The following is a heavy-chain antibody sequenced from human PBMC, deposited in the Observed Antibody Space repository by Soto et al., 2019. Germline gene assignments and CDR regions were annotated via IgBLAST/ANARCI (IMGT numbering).Heavy chain of an antibody. CDR3: AKDRHPDGIWSFDL. CDR2: ISAGGDP. D-gene: IGHD1-20*01. CDR1: GFPFSSYA. Sequence: GGSLRLSCAASGFPFSSYAMTRVRQAPGKGLEWVSTISAGGDPHYADSVKGRVTISRDNSKNMVFLQINSLIAEDTAVYYCAKDRHPDGIWSFDLWGQGTPVTVSS. V-gene: IGHV3-23*01. J-gene: IGHJ4*02.